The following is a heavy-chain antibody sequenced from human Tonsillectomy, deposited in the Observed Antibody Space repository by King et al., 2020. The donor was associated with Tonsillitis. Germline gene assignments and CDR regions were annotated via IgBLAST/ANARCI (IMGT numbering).Heavy chain of an antibody. D-gene: IGHD3-22*01. CDR2: INPNSGGT. J-gene: IGHJ3*02. Sequence: VQLVESGAEVKKPGASVKVSCKASGYTFTGYYMHWVRQAPGQGLEWMGWINPNSGGTNYAQKFQGRVTMTRDTSISTAYMELSRLRSDDTAVYYCARASDYYDSSRRGAFDIWGQGTMVTVSS. CDR1: GYTFTGYY. V-gene: IGHV1-2*02. CDR3: ARASDYYDSSRRGAFDI.